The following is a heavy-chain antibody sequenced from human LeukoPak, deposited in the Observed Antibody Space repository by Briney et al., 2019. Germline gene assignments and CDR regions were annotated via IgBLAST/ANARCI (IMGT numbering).Heavy chain of an antibody. CDR1: GYTFTNYG. V-gene: IGHV1-18*01. Sequence: ASVKVSCKASGYTFTNYGISWVRQAPGQGLEWMGWISAYNGNTKYAQKLQGRVTMTTDTSTNTAYMELTGLRSDDTAVYYCSTIYCSSTSCSTSYFDYWGQGTLVTVSS. CDR3: STIYCSSTSCSTSYFDY. J-gene: IGHJ4*02. D-gene: IGHD2-2*01. CDR2: ISAYNGNT.